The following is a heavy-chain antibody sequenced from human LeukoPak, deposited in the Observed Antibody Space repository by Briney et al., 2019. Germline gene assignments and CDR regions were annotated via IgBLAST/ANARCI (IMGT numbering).Heavy chain of an antibody. J-gene: IGHJ5*02. Sequence: GASVKVSCKVSGYILTKLSMHWVRQAPGKGLEWMGGFDPEDGETIYAQNFQGRVTMTEDTSTDTAYMELNNLTSEDTAVYYCVRFAAGPDPYYPWGQGTLVTVSS. CDR1: GYILTKLS. V-gene: IGHV1-24*01. D-gene: IGHD6-25*01. CDR3: VRFAAGPDPYYP. CDR2: FDPEDGET.